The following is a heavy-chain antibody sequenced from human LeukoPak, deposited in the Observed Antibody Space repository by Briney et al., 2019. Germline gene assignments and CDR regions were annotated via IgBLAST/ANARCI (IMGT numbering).Heavy chain of an antibody. CDR1: GFTFNNYA. Sequence: PGGSLRLSCAASGFTFNNYAMSWVRQAPGKGLEWVSTVSGNGGSAYYADSVKGRFTISRDNSKNTLYLQMNSLRAEDTAIYSCAKDWGSSWSPFDDWGQGTLVTVSS. CDR2: VSGNGGSA. CDR3: AKDWGSSWSPFDD. D-gene: IGHD3-16*01. J-gene: IGHJ4*02. V-gene: IGHV3-23*01.